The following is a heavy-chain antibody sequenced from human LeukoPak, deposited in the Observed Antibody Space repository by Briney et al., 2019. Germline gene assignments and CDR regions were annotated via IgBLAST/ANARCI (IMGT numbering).Heavy chain of an antibody. J-gene: IGHJ6*02. CDR1: AASISSSSHH. D-gene: IGHD3-3*01. CDR2: IYYGQTI. V-gene: IGHV4-39*01. CDR3: ARVAPQYYDFWSGYPSYGMDV. Sequence: PSETLSLTSTISAASISSSSHHSGWIRQSPGKGLEWLGSIYYGQTIYYNPSLNSRVTISVVTSKNQFSLKMSSVTAADTAVYYCARVAPQYYDFWSGYPSYGMDVWGQGTTVTVSS.